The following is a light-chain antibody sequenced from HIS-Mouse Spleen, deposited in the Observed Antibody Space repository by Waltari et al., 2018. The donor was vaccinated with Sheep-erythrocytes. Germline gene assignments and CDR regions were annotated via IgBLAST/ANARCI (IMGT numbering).Light chain of an antibody. Sequence: SYELTQPPSVSVSPGQTASITCSGDKLGDKYACWYQQKPGQSPVLVIYQDSKRPSGITERFSGSNAGNTATRTISGTQAMDEADYYCQAWDSSTAVFGGGTKLTVL. CDR3: QAWDSSTAV. CDR2: QDS. CDR1: KLGDKY. V-gene: IGLV3-1*01. J-gene: IGLJ2*01.